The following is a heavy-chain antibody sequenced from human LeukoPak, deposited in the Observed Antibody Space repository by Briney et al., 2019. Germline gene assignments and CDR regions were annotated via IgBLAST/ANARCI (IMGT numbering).Heavy chain of an antibody. V-gene: IGHV3-23*01. CDR3: AKSGGYDFWSSPTFDY. CDR2: ISGSGDNT. J-gene: IGHJ4*02. CDR1: GFTFGSYS. D-gene: IGHD3-3*01. Sequence: GGSLRLSCAASGFTFGSYSMSWVRQAPGKGLEWVSSISGSGDNTYYADSVKGRFTISRDNAKNSLYLQMNSLRAEDTAFYYCAKSGGYDFWSSPTFDYWGQGTLVTVSS.